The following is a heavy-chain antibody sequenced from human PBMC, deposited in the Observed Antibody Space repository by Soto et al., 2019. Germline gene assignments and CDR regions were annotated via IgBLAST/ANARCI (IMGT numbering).Heavy chain of an antibody. D-gene: IGHD2-15*01. J-gene: IGHJ2*01. V-gene: IGHV3-73*02. CDR3: TGWSDWYFGL. Sequence: EVQLVESGGGLVQPGGSLKLSCAASGFTFGGSAMHWVRQASGKGLEWVGRIRSSANNYATAYAASVKGRFTISRDDSKNTVFLQMNSLKTEDKSVYYCTGWSDWYFGLWGRGTLVTVSS. CDR1: GFTFGGSA. CDR2: IRSSANNYAT.